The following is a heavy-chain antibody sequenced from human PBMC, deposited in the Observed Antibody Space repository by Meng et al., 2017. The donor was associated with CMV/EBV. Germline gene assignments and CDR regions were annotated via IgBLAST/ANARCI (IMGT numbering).Heavy chain of an antibody. V-gene: IGHV3-73*01. CDR2: IRSKANSYAT. CDR3: TRPGIFGVVSGYYYGMDV. J-gene: IGHJ6*02. CDR1: GFTSSGSA. Sequence: GESLKISCAASGFTSSGSAMHWVRQASGKGLEWVGRIRSKANSYATAYAASVKGRFTISRDDSKNTAYLQMNSLKTEDTAVYYCTRPGIFGVVSGYYYGMDVWGQGTTVTVSS. D-gene: IGHD3-3*01.